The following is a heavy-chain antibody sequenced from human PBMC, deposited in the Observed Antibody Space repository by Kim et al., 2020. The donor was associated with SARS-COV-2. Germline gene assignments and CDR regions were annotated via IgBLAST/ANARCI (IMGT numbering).Heavy chain of an antibody. CDR1: GGSFSGYY. Sequence: SETLSLTCAVYGGSFSGYYWSWIRQPPGKGLEWIGEINHSGSTNYNPSLKSRVTISVDTSKNQFSLKLSSVTAADTAVYYCARGRDFWSGYYTGYYFDYWGQGTLVTVSS. J-gene: IGHJ4*02. V-gene: IGHV4-34*01. CDR3: ARGRDFWSGYYTGYYFDY. D-gene: IGHD3-3*01. CDR2: INHSGST.